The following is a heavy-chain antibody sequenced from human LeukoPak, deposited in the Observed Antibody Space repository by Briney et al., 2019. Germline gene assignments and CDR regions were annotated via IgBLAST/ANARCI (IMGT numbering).Heavy chain of an antibody. CDR1: GYTFTGYY. CDR3: TRGHGKSRQYLVDFDY. CDR2: INPNSGGT. J-gene: IGHJ4*02. D-gene: IGHD6-13*01. Sequence: ASVKVSCKASGYTFTGYYMHWVRQAPGQGLEWMGWINPNSGGTNYAQKFQGRVTMTSDTSISTAFLDLSGLRSDDTAVYFCTRGHGKSRQYLVDFDYWGQGTLVSVSS. V-gene: IGHV1-2*02.